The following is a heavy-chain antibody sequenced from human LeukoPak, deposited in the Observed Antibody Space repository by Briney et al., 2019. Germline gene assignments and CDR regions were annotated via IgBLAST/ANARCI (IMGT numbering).Heavy chain of an antibody. J-gene: IGHJ3*02. CDR3: ARGPPYYDFWSGYYWAFDS. CDR1: GGSFSGYY. CDR2: INHSGST. Sequence: SETLSLTCAVYGGSFSGYYWSWIRQPPGKGLERIGEINHSGSTNYNPSLKSRVTISVDTSKNQFSLKLSSVTAADTAVYYCARGPPYYDFWSGYYWAFDSWGQGTMVTVSS. D-gene: IGHD3-3*01. V-gene: IGHV4-34*01.